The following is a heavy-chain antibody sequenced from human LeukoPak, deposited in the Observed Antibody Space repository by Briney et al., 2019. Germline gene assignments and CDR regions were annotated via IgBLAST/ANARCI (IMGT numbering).Heavy chain of an antibody. Sequence: SETLSLTCAVYGGSFSGYYWNWIRQPPGKGLEWIGEINHSGRTNYNPSLKSRVTISVDTSKNQFSLKLSSVTAADTAVYYCARGGLIVVVVAARNWFDPWGQGTLVTVSS. D-gene: IGHD2-15*01. V-gene: IGHV4-34*01. CDR3: ARGGLIVVVVAARNWFDP. CDR1: GGSFSGYY. CDR2: INHSGRT. J-gene: IGHJ5*02.